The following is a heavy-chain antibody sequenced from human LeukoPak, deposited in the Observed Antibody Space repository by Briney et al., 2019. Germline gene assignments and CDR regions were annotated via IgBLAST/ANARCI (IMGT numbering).Heavy chain of an antibody. Sequence: GGSLRLSCAASGFTVSSNYMSWVRQAPGKGLEWVSVIYSGSSSTYYTDSVKGRFTISSHNSKNTLYLQMNSLRAEDTAVYYCARVGSGWYDFDYWGQGTLVTVSS. CDR2: IYSGSSST. V-gene: IGHV3-53*04. CDR1: GFTVSSNY. CDR3: ARVGSGWYDFDY. D-gene: IGHD6-19*01. J-gene: IGHJ4*02.